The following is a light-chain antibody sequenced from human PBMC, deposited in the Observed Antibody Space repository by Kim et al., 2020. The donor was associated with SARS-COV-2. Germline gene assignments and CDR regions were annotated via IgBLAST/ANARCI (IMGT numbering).Light chain of an antibody. CDR1: SPSSGAGYD. CDR2: GNS. CDR3: QSYDSSLSGYV. V-gene: IGLV1-40*01. Sequence: QGGTSCCTGSSPSSGAGYDVHWYQQLPGTAPKLLIYGNSNRPSGVPDRFSGSKSGTSASLAITGLQAEDEADYYCQSYDSSLSGYVFGTGTKVTVL. J-gene: IGLJ1*01.